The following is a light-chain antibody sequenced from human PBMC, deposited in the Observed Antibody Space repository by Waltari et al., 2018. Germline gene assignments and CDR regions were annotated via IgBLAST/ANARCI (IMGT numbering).Light chain of an antibody. CDR3: MQALRSPSWT. Sequence: DIVMTQTPLSLPVTLGEPASISCRSSQSLVYSDGKTYLDWYLQKPGQSPQLLMYFVSKRASGVPDKFSGSGSGTDFTLKISRVEAEDVGVYYCMQALRSPSWTFGQGTKVEIK. V-gene: IGKV2-40*01. CDR2: FVS. J-gene: IGKJ1*01. CDR1: QSLVYSDGKTY.